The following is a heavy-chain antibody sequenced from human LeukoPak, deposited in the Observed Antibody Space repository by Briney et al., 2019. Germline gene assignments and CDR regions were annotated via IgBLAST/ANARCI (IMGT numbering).Heavy chain of an antibody. D-gene: IGHD2-15*01. CDR3: ARRLGYCSGGSCYPYFDY. CDR1: GGSISSGDYY. J-gene: IGHJ4*02. V-gene: IGHV4-30-4*01. CDR2: IYYSGST. Sequence: SQTLSLTCTVSGGSISSGDYYWSWIRQPPGKGLEWIGYIYYSGSTNYNPSLKSRVTISVDTSKNQFSLKLSSVTAADTAVYYCARRLGYCSGGSCYPYFDYWGQGTLVTVSS.